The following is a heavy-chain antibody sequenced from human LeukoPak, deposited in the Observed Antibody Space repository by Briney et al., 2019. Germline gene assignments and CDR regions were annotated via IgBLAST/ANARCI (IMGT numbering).Heavy chain of an antibody. CDR2: IIPLLDIT. J-gene: IGHJ6*02. V-gene: IGHV1-69*04. CDR3: ATDGPAAMGANYLYGLDV. CDR1: GGTLSNYG. D-gene: IGHD2-2*01. Sequence: SVKVSCKASGGTLSNYGISWVRQAPGQGLEWMGRIIPLLDITTYAERFQGRVTITADKSTSTAYMEVSSLRSEDTAVYYCATDGPAAMGANYLYGLDVWGQGTTVTVSS.